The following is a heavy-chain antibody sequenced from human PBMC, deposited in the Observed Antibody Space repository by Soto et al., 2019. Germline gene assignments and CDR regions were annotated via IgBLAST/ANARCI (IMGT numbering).Heavy chain of an antibody. CDR2: IYPGDSDT. Sequence: RESLKISCKGSGYSFTSYWIGWVRQMPGKGLEWMGIIYPGDSDTRYSPSFQGQVTISADKSISTAYLQWSSLKASDTAMYYCARQDYGDDHQTGPYYYFCMDVWGQGTTVTVSS. D-gene: IGHD4-17*01. V-gene: IGHV5-51*01. CDR1: GYSFTSYW. CDR3: ARQDYGDDHQTGPYYYFCMDV. J-gene: IGHJ6*02.